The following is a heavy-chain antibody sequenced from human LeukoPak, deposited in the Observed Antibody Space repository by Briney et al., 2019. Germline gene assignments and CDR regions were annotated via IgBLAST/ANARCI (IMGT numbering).Heavy chain of an antibody. J-gene: IGHJ3*02. V-gene: IGHV3-21*01. CDR1: GFTFSSYS. CDR2: ISSSSSYI. Sequence: PGGSLRLSCAASGFTFSSYSMNWVRQAPGKGLEWVSSISSSSSYIYYAGSVKGRFTISRDNAKNSLYLQMNSLRAEDTAVYYCARGSRIVVVTPLAFDIWGQGTMVTVSS. CDR3: ARGSRIVVVTPLAFDI. D-gene: IGHD2-21*02.